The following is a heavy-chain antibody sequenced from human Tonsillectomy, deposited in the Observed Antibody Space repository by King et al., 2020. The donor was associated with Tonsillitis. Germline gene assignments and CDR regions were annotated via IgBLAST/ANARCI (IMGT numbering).Heavy chain of an antibody. V-gene: IGHV4-34*01. J-gene: IGHJ4*02. CDR2: INHGGSI. CDR1: GGSFSGYY. D-gene: IGHD3-22*01. CDR3: ARRLGYFDTSAYHFDY. Sequence: VQLQQWGAGLLKPSETLSLTCAVYGGSFSGYYWNWIRQPPGKGLEWIGEINHGGSITYNPSLKSRVNISVDPSTNQFSLKLNSVTAADTAVYYCARRLGYFDTSAYHFDYWGQGTLVTVSS.